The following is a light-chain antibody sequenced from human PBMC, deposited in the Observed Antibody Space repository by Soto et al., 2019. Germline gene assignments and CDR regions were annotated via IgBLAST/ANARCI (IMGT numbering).Light chain of an antibody. CDR1: NSNIGRNT. CDR2: SDN. V-gene: IGLV1-44*01. CDR3: AAWDESPNVPV. Sequence: HSALTQPPSASGTPGQRVTISCSGSNSNIGRNTVNWYQQFPGAAPNLLIHSDNERPSGVPDRFSGSRSGTSASLAISGLQSEDGADYSCAAWDESPNVPVFGGGTKLTVL. J-gene: IGLJ3*02.